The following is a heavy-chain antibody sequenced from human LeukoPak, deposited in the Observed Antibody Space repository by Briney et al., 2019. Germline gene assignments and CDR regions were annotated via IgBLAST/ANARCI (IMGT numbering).Heavy chain of an antibody. CDR3: ARDFDWLLSPGGYAFDI. Sequence: ASVKVSCKASGCTFTSYGISWVRQAPGQGLEWMGWISAYNGNTNYAQKLQGRVTMTTDTSTSTAYMELRSLRSDDTAVYYCARDFDWLLSPGGYAFDIWGQGTMVTVSS. CDR2: ISAYNGNT. J-gene: IGHJ3*02. V-gene: IGHV1-18*01. D-gene: IGHD3-9*01. CDR1: GCTFTSYG.